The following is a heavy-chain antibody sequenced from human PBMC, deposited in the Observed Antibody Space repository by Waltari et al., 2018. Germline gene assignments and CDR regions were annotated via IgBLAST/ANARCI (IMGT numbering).Heavy chain of an antibody. CDR3: ARDAAEFSYGSYYGIDV. CDR1: GFTFSSDA. J-gene: IGHJ6*02. Sequence: QLHLVVSGGGVVQPGRSLRLSCPASGFTFSSDALHWVRQAPGKGLEWVAVISYDGSNKNYADSVKGRFTISRDNSRNTLFLQMNSLRAEDTAVYYCARDAAEFSYGSYYGIDVWGQGTTVTVSS. V-gene: IGHV3-30*04. CDR2: ISYDGSNK. D-gene: IGHD5-18*01.